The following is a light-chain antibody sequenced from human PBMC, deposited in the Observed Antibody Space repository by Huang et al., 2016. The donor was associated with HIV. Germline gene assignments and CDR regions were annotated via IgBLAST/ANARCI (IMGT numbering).Light chain of an antibody. CDR3: QQYNNWPPYT. Sequence: EIVMTQSPATLSVSPGERATLSCRASQSVNNNLAWYQQKPGQAPRLFIYGASTRATGIPARFSGSGSGTEFTLTISSLQSEDLAVYYCQQYNNWPPYTFGQGTKVEIK. CDR1: QSVNNN. V-gene: IGKV3-15*01. CDR2: GAS. J-gene: IGKJ2*01.